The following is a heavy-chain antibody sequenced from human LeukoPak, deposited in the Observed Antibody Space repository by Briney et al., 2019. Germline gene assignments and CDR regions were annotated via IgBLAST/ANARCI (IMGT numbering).Heavy chain of an antibody. CDR3: AGGKGVKTVTTGGN. CDR2: IYYSGST. J-gene: IGHJ4*02. D-gene: IGHD4-17*01. Sequence: SETLSLTCTVSGGSISSGGYYWSWIRQHPGKGLEWIGYIYYSGSTYYNPSLKSRVTISVDTSKNQFSLKLSSVTAADTAVYYCAGGKGVKTVTTGGNWGQGTLVTVSS. V-gene: IGHV4-31*03. CDR1: GGSISSGGYY.